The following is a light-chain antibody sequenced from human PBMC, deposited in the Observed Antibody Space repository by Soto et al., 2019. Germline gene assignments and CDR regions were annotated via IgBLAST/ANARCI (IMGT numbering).Light chain of an antibody. Sequence: QSVLTQPRSASGSPGQSVTISCTGTSSDVGGYDYVSWYQQYPGKAPKLIIYEVTKRPSGVPDRFSGSKSGNTASLTVSGLQAEDEADYYCTSYAGSNKIFGGGTKGTVL. J-gene: IGLJ2*01. V-gene: IGLV2-8*01. CDR2: EVT. CDR1: SSDVGGYDY. CDR3: TSYAGSNKI.